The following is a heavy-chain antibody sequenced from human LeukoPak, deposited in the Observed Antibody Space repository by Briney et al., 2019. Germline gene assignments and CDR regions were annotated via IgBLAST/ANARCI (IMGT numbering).Heavy chain of an antibody. CDR1: GGTFSSYA. J-gene: IGHJ4*02. D-gene: IGHD3-22*01. Sequence: SVKVSCKASGGTFSSYAISWVRQAPGQGLEWMGRIIPILGIANYAQKFQGRVTITADKSTSTAYMELSSLRSEDTAVYYCARGGKSYYDSSGYYYSDYWGRGTLVTVSS. CDR2: IIPILGIA. CDR3: ARGGKSYYDSSGYYYSDY. V-gene: IGHV1-69*04.